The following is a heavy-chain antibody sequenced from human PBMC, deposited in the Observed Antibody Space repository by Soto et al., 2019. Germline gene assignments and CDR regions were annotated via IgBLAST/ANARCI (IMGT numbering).Heavy chain of an antibody. CDR2: ISYDGSNN. J-gene: IGHJ4*02. CDR1: GFTFSSYG. D-gene: IGHD2-21*02. CDR3: ATNIGKYPCGDCHY. V-gene: IGHV3-30*03. Sequence: QVQLVESGGAVVQPGKSLRLSCAASGFTFSSYGMYWVRQAPGKWLGRVAAISYDGSNNYPADSVTGRFTISSDNSKXXXDLXLNSRRTEDTAVYYCATNIGKYPCGDCHYWGQGVLVTVSS.